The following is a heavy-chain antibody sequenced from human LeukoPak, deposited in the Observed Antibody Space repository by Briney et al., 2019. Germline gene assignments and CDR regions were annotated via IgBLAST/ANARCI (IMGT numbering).Heavy chain of an antibody. Sequence: GGSLRLSCAASGFPFSVYDMHWVREPPGKRLEWVSYIISSSRTINYADSVKGRFTVSRDNAKNSLYLQMDSLRDEDTAVYYCARPTTVALDYWGQGTLVTVSS. D-gene: IGHD4-23*01. CDR1: GFPFSVYD. J-gene: IGHJ4*02. CDR2: IISSSRTI. CDR3: ARPTTVALDY. V-gene: IGHV3-48*02.